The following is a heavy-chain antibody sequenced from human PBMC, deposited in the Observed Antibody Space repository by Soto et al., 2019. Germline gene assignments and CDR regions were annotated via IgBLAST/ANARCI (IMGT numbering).Heavy chain of an antibody. D-gene: IGHD3-10*01. CDR3: ARVPPWGDSGSFYIQHYDS. CDR1: GNSFVTYA. Sequence: ASVKVSCKSPGNSFVTYAIHWVRQAPGQRLQWMGWINVGSGNTKYAQDFQGRVTFTRDTAATTTFMELSSLRSEDAAVYYCARVPPWGDSGSFYIQHYDSWGQGTLVTVSS. J-gene: IGHJ4*02. V-gene: IGHV1-3*01. CDR2: INVGSGNT.